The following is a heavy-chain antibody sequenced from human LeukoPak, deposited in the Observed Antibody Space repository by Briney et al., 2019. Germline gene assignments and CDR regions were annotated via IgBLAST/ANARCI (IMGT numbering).Heavy chain of an antibody. J-gene: IGHJ4*02. D-gene: IGHD5-18*01. V-gene: IGHV3-30*04. Sequence: GGSLRLSCAASGFTFSSYAMHWVRQAPGKGLEWVAVISYDGSNKYYADSVKGRFTISRDNSKNTLYLQMNSLRAEDTAVYYCARDSYGLDYWGQGTLVTVSS. CDR1: GFTFSSYA. CDR2: ISYDGSNK. CDR3: ARDSYGLDY.